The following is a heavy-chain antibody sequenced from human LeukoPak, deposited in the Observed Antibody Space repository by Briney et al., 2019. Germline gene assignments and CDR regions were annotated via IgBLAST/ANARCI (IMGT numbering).Heavy chain of an antibody. CDR3: ARGNRGVILTAMRGNWFDA. V-gene: IGHV1-8*03. J-gene: IGHJ5*02. CDR1: GYTFINYD. Sequence: ASVKVSCKASGYTFINYDINWVRQAPGQGLEWMGWMNPNSANTGYAQKFQGRVTITRNTSIGTAFMELSSLRSEDTAVYYCARGNRGVILTAMRGNWFDAWGQGTLVTVSS. CDR2: MNPNSANT. D-gene: IGHD2-21*02.